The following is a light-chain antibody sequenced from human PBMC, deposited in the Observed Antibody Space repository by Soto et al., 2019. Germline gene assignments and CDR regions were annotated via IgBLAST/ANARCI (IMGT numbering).Light chain of an antibody. J-gene: IGLJ1*01. CDR3: TSYTSSSTPYV. CDR2: DVS. Sequence: QSVLTKPSSVSGSPGQSITISCAGTSSDVGGYTYVSWYQQHPGKAPKLMIYDVSNRPSGVSNRFSGSKSGNTASLTISGLQAEDEADYYCTSYTSSSTPYVFGGGTKVNVL. CDR1: SSDVGGYTY. V-gene: IGLV2-14*01.